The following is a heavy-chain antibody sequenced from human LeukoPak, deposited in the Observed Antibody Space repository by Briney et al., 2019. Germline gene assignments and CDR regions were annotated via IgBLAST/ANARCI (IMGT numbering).Heavy chain of an antibody. J-gene: IGHJ4*02. D-gene: IGHD4-23*01. Sequence: SETLSLTCTVSGGSISSYYWSWIRQTPGKGLEWIGYIYHTGSTSYNPSLKGRVTISVDTSKNQFSLKLSSVTAADTAVYYCARTRAYGGRPDYWGQGILVTV. CDR2: IYHTGST. CDR1: GGSISSYY. V-gene: IGHV4-59*01. CDR3: ARTRAYGGRPDY.